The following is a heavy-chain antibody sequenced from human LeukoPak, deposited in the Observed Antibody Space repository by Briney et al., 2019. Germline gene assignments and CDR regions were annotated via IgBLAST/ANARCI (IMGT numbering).Heavy chain of an antibody. D-gene: IGHD5-24*01. CDR1: GGSINTGSY. V-gene: IGHV4-39*07. Sequence: PSETLSLTCNVSGGSINTGSYWGWIRQPPGKGLEWIGTIYHSGSTYNSQSLKSRVTISVDKSKNQSSLKLTSVTAADTAFYFCARFRALQRAFDYWGQGALVTVSS. CDR2: IYHSGST. CDR3: ARFRALQRAFDY. J-gene: IGHJ4*02.